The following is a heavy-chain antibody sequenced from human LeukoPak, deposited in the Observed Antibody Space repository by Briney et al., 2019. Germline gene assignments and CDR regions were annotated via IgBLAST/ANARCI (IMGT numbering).Heavy chain of an antibody. Sequence: SETLSLTCTVSGGSITSYYWSYIRQPAGKGLEWIGRIHTSGSTNYNPSLKSRVTMSVNTSKNQFSLKLSSVTAADTAIYYCAREFSGTSIAARVFDSWGQGTLVTVSS. CDR2: IHTSGST. D-gene: IGHD6-6*01. CDR1: GGSITSYY. CDR3: AREFSGTSIAARVFDS. V-gene: IGHV4-4*07. J-gene: IGHJ4*02.